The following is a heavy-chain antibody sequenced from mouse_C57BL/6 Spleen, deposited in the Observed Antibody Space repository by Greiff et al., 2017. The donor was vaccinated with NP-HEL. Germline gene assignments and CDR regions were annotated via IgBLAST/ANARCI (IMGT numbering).Heavy chain of an antibody. D-gene: IGHD4-1*01. Sequence: VQLKESGGDLVKPGGSLKLSCAASGFTFSSYGMSWVRQTPDKRLEWVATISSGGSYTYYPDSVKGRFTISRDNAKNTLYLQMSSLKSEDTAMYYWARHWGGNIDYWGQGTTLTVSS. CDR1: GFTFSSYG. V-gene: IGHV5-6*01. CDR3: ARHWGGNIDY. CDR2: ISSGGSYT. J-gene: IGHJ2*01.